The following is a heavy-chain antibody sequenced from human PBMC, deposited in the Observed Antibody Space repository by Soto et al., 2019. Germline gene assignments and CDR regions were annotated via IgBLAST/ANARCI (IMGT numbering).Heavy chain of an antibody. CDR1: GGSISNYY. J-gene: IGHJ3*02. Sequence: SETLSLTCTVSGGSISNYYWSWFRQTPGKGLEWIGYVHDSWGSNYNPSLKSRVAISLDTSKSQFSLKLTSVTATDTAVYYCARRYSSAFDIWGQGTMVTVSS. D-gene: IGHD6-13*01. V-gene: IGHV4-59*08. CDR2: VHDSWGS. CDR3: ARRYSSAFDI.